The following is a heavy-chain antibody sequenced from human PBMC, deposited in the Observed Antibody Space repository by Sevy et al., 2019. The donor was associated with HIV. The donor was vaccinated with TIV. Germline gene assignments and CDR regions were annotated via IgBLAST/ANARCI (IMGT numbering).Heavy chain of an antibody. CDR2: IYYSGST. Sequence: SETLSLTCTVSGGSISSGGYYWSWIRQHPGKGLEWIGYIYYSGSTYYNPSLKSRVTISVDTSKNQFSLKLSSVTAADKTVYYCARERPEGYYDSSGYYSPGYVDYWGQGTLVTVSS. CDR1: GGSISSGGYY. D-gene: IGHD3-22*01. J-gene: IGHJ4*02. V-gene: IGHV4-31*03. CDR3: ARERPEGYYDSSGYYSPGYVDY.